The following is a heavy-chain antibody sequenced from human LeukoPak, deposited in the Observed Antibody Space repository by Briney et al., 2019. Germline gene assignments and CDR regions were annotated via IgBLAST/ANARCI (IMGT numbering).Heavy chain of an antibody. V-gene: IGHV3-7*03. CDR2: IKQDGSEK. D-gene: IGHD6-19*01. CDR3: AKVRVPWYSSGWADAFDI. CDR1: GFTFSSYA. J-gene: IGHJ3*02. Sequence: PGGSLRLSCAASGFTFSSYAMSWVRQAPGKGLEWVANIKQDGSEKYYVDSVRGRFTISRDNSKNTLYLQMNSLRAEDTAVYYCAKVRVPWYSSGWADAFDIWGQGTMVTVSS.